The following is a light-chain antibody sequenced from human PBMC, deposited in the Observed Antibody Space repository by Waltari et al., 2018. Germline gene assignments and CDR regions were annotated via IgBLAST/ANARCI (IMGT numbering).Light chain of an antibody. Sequence: DIQMTQSPSSLSASVGDRVTITCRAAQRISSFLSWYQVKPGKAPKLLIYSTSTLQNGVPSCFSGSGAGKQFTLTISSLQAEDVAVYYCQQFYTTPPTFGQGTKLEIK. CDR1: QRISSF. V-gene: IGKV1-39*01. CDR2: STS. CDR3: QQFYTTPPT. J-gene: IGKJ1*01.